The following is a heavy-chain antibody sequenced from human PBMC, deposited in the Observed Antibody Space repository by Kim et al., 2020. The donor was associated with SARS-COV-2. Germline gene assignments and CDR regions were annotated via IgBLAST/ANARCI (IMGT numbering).Heavy chain of an antibody. CDR3: ARDLDYYGMDV. Sequence: YYANTVKVRCTISRDNSKNTLYIQMNSLRAEDTAVYYCARDLDYYGMDVWGQGTTVTVSS. V-gene: IGHV3-53*01. J-gene: IGHJ6*02.